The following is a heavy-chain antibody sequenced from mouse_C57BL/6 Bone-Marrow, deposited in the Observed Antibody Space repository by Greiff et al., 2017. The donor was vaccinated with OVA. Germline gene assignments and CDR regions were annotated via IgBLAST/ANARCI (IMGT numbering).Heavy chain of an antibody. D-gene: IGHD4-1*01. V-gene: IGHV5-6*01. CDR3: ARLWVDY. Sequence: DVHLVESGGDLVKPGGSLKLSCAASGFTFSSYGMSWVRQTPDKRLECVATISSGGSYTYYPDSVKGRFTISRDNAKNTLYLQMSSLKSEDTAMYYCARLWVDYWGQGTTLTVSS. CDR2: ISSGGSYT. J-gene: IGHJ2*01. CDR1: GFTFSSYG.